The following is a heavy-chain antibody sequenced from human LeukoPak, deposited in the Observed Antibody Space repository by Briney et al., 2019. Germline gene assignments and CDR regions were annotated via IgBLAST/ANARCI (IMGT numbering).Heavy chain of an antibody. CDR3: ARDSPGYGGYSY. V-gene: IGHV3-7*04. CDR1: GFTFSRYW. CDR2: IKEDGSAK. D-gene: IGHD5-12*01. Sequence: GGSLRLSCTASGFTFSRYWMAWVRQAPGKGLEWVANIKEDGSAKYYVDSMKGRFTISRDNAKNSLYLQINSLRAEDTAVYYCARDSPGYGGYSYWGQGTLVTVSS. J-gene: IGHJ4*02.